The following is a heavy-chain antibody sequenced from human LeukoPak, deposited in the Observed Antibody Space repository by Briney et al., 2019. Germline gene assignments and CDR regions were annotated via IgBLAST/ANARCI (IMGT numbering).Heavy chain of an antibody. Sequence: SETLSLTCTVSGGSISSYYWSWIRQPAGKGLEWIGRIHTSGSTNYNPSLKSRVTMSVDTSKNQFSLKLSSVTAADTAVYYCARSAAALNYYYCMDVWGKGTTVTVSS. CDR3: ARSAAALNYYYCMDV. D-gene: IGHD2-2*01. CDR1: GGSISSYY. V-gene: IGHV4-4*07. CDR2: IHTSGST. J-gene: IGHJ6*03.